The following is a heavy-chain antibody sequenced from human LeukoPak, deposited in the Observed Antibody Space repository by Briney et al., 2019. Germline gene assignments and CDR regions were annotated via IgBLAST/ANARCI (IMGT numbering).Heavy chain of an antibody. Sequence: SVTLSLTCTVSGGSISSGGYYWSWIRQHPGKGLEWIGYIYYSGSTYYNPSLKSRVTISVDTSKNQFSLKLSSATAADTTMYYCARARTPGIGANWFDPWGQGTLVTVSS. J-gene: IGHJ5*02. CDR3: ARARTPGIGANWFDP. CDR2: IYYSGST. D-gene: IGHD1-26*01. CDR1: GGSISSGGYY. V-gene: IGHV4-31*03.